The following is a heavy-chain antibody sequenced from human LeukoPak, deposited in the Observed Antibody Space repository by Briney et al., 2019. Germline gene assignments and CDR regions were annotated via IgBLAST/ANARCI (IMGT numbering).Heavy chain of an antibody. CDR1: GFPFSVFE. CDR3: TRLAVATPGVDP. D-gene: IGHD2-21*01. Sequence: GGSLRLSCAASGFPFSVFEMYWVRQAPGKGLEWVSYISSSGTTTYYADSVKGRFTISRDNAMSSLYLQMNSLRAEDTAVYYCTRLAVATPGVDPWGQGTLVTVSS. J-gene: IGHJ5*02. V-gene: IGHV3-48*03. CDR2: ISSSGTTT.